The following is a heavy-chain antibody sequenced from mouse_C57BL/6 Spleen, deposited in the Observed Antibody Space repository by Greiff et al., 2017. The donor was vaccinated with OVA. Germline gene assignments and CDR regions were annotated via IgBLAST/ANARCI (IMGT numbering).Heavy chain of an antibody. Sequence: EVQVVESGGGLVQPKGSLKLSCAASGFSFNTYAMNWVRQAPGQGLEWVARIRSKSNNYATYYADSVKDRFTISRDDSESMLYLQMNNLKTEDTAMDYCVRSNYEEWYFDVWGTGTTVTVSS. V-gene: IGHV10-1*01. CDR2: IRSKSNNYAT. CDR3: VRSNYEEWYFDV. CDR1: GFSFNTYA. D-gene: IGHD2-5*01. J-gene: IGHJ1*03.